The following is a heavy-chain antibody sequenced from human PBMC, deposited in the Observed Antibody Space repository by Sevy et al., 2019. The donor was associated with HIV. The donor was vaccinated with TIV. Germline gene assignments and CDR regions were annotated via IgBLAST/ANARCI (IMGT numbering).Heavy chain of an antibody. Sequence: ASVKVSCTASGYNSNNYYIHWVRQAPGQGLEWMGMINPSGGSTSYAQKFQDRVTMTRDTSTNRVYMELSSLRSEDTAVYYCARVYYYDYSGPGFWGQGTLVTVSS. CDR1: GYNSNNYY. J-gene: IGHJ4*02. CDR2: INPSGGST. D-gene: IGHD3-22*01. V-gene: IGHV1-46*02. CDR3: ARVYYYDYSGPGF.